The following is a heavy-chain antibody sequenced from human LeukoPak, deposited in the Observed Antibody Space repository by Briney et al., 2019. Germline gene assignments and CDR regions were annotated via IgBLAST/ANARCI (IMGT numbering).Heavy chain of an antibody. J-gene: IGHJ4*02. V-gene: IGHV6-1*01. CDR3: ARAGSSSPFDY. Sequence: SQTLSLTCALSGDSVPSNSAAWNWTRQSPSRGLEWLGRTYYRSKWYNDYAVSVKSRITINPGTSKNQFSLQLSSVTAADTAVYYCARAGSSSPFDYWGQGTLVTVSS. D-gene: IGHD6-6*01. CDR2: TYYRSKWYN. CDR1: GDSVPSNSAA.